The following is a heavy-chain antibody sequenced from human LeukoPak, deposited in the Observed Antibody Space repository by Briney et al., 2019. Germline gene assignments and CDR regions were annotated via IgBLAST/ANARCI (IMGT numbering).Heavy chain of an antibody. V-gene: IGHV3-74*01. CDR2: INSDGSST. CDR3: AREVRGSYRTYYFDY. J-gene: IGHJ4*02. D-gene: IGHD1-26*01. CDR1: GFTFSSYW. Sequence: GGSLRLSCAASGFTFSSYWMHWVRQAPGKGLVWVSRINSDGSSTSYADSVKGRFTISRDNAKNTLYLQMNGLRAEDTAVYYCAREVRGSYRTYYFDYWGQGTLVTVSS.